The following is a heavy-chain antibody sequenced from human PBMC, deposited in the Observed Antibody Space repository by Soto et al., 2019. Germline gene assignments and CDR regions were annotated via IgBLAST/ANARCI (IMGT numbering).Heavy chain of an antibody. CDR3: PRGGRGSGSPFDP. D-gene: IGHD1-26*01. Sequence: SETLSLTCTVDSRSLSSSYSSWIRHPPGRGREWVGYIYYSGSTNYHPSLKSRVTISVDTSKNQLSLKLSSVNATAPACNYVPRGGRGSGSPFDPWGQGTLVTVS. J-gene: IGHJ5*02. V-gene: IGHV4-59*01. CDR1: SRSLSSSY. CDR2: IYYSGST.